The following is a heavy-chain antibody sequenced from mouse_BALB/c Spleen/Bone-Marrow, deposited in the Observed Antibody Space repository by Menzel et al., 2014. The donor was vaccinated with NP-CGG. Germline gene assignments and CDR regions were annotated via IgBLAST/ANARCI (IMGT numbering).Heavy chain of an antibody. CDR1: GFAFSSYD. CDR3: VRRVQLDY. J-gene: IGHJ2*01. V-gene: IGHV5-9*02. Sequence: EVMLVESGGGLVKPGGSLKLSCAASGFAFSSYDMSWVRQTPEKRLEWVATISSGGSYTYYPDSVKGRFTISRDNARNTLSLQMSSLRSEDTALYYCVRRVQLDYWGQGTTLTVFS. CDR2: ISSGGSYT.